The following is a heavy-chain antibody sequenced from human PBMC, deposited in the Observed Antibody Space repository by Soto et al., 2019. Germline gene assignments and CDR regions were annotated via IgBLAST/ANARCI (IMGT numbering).Heavy chain of an antibody. CDR1: GFTFSSYG. V-gene: IGHV3-30*18. D-gene: IGHD5-12*01. CDR3: AKAARGSGRWLQSDPHFDY. CDR2: ISYDGSNK. Sequence: PGGSLRLSCAASGFTFSSYGMHWVRQAPGKGLEWVAVISYDGSNKYYADSVKGRFTISRDNSKNTLYLQMNSLRAEDTAVYYCAKAARGSGRWLQSDPHFDYWGQGTLVTVSS. J-gene: IGHJ4*02.